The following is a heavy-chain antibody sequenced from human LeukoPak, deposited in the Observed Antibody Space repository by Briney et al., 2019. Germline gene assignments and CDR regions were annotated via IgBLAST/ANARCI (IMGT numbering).Heavy chain of an antibody. Sequence: SQTLSLTCTVSGGSISSGDYSWSWIRQPPGKGLEWIGYIYYSGSTYHNPSLKSRVTISVDTSKNQFSLKLSSVTAADTAVYYCARDKHRPSIFGVVNDYYYYYGMDVWGQGTTVTVSS. D-gene: IGHD3-3*01. CDR3: ARDKHRPSIFGVVNDYYYYYGMDV. CDR1: GGSISSGDYS. J-gene: IGHJ6*02. CDR2: IYYSGST. V-gene: IGHV4-30-4*01.